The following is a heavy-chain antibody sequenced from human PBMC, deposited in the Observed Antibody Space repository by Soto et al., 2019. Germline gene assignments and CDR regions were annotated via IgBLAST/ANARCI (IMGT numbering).Heavy chain of an antibody. CDR1: GSSICSPY. D-gene: IGHD3-10*01. CDR3: ARLTSGYFDY. Sequence: SVTLSPISPVPGSSICSPYCSWIRQPPGKGLEWIGYVYYSGSTNYNPSLKSRVTISIDTSKNQFSLKLSSVTAADTAVYYCARLTSGYFDYWGQGTLVTVS. V-gene: IGHV4-59*08. CDR2: VYYSGST. J-gene: IGHJ4*02.